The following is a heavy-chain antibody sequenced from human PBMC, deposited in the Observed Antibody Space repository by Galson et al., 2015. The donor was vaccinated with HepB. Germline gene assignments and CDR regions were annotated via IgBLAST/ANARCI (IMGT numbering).Heavy chain of an antibody. D-gene: IGHD4-11*01. V-gene: IGHV3-33*01. J-gene: IGHJ5*02. CDR2: IWHDESQS. CDR3: ARMLPGYSKTPLDR. CDR1: GFIFRDYD. Sequence: SLRLSCAASGFIFRDYDMHWVRQAPDKGLEWVASIWHDESQSFYVHSVAGRFAIARDNSKNTLYLQMNSLRAEDTAVYYCARMLPGYSKTPLDRWGQGTLVFVS.